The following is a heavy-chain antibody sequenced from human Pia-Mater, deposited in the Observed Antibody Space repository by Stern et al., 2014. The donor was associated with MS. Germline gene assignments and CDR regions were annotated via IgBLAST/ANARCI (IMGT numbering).Heavy chain of an antibody. CDR3: ASSLRFGVAPYYAFDI. J-gene: IGHJ3*02. Sequence: EVQLVVSGAEVKKPGESLKISSRGSGYSFTSYWNGWGRQMPGKGLEWMGHLSLGDSDNRYSRAFLGQVTNSPANSITTPYLIWRSLKASDTAMYYCASSLRFGVAPYYAFDIWGQGTMVTVSS. D-gene: IGHD3-3*01. CDR1: GYSFTSYW. V-gene: IGHV5-51*01. CDR2: LSLGDSDN.